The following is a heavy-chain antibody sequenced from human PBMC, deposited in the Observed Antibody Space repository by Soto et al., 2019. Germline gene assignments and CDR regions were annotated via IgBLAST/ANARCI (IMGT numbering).Heavy chain of an antibody. Sequence: PGGSLRLSCAASGLTFSSYSMNWVRKAPGKGLEWVSSISSSSSYIYYADSVKGRFTISRDNAKNSLYLQMNSLRAEDTAVYYCARDKGHPKGYYYYGMDVWGQGTTVTVSS. CDR3: ARDKGHPKGYYYYGMDV. CDR1: GLTFSSYS. CDR2: ISSSSSYI. V-gene: IGHV3-21*01. J-gene: IGHJ6*02.